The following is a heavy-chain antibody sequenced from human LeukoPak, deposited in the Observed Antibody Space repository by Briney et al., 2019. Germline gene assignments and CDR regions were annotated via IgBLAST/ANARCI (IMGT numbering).Heavy chain of an antibody. CDR3: AIQGTIVAGTLGTTFDY. J-gene: IGHJ4*02. V-gene: IGHV5-51*01. D-gene: IGHD5-12*01. CDR2: IYPGDSDT. Sequence: LGESLKISCKASGYSFTNYWIGWVRQMPGKGLEWMGIIYPGDSDTKYNPSFQGQVTISADKSINTAYLQWSSLRASDTAMYYCAIQGTIVAGTLGTTFDYWGQETLLTVSS. CDR1: GYSFTNYW.